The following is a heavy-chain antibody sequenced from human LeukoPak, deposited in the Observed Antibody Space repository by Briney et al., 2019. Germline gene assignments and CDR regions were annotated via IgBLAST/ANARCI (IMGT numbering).Heavy chain of an antibody. CDR1: GGSISNYY. J-gene: IGHJ5*02. CDR2: IYYNGRT. D-gene: IGHD3-22*01. Sequence: SETLSLTCTVSGGSISNYYWSWIRQPPGKGMEFIGYIYYNGRTDYNPSLKSGVTISVDKSKNHFSLKLTSVTAADTAVYFCARGDYSDSQRFDPWGQGILVTVSS. CDR3: ARGDYSDSQRFDP. V-gene: IGHV4-59*01.